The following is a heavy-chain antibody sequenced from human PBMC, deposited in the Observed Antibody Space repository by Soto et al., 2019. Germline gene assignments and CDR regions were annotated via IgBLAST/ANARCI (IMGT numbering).Heavy chain of an antibody. Sequence: LRLSCAASGFTFSSYGMHWVRQAPGKGLEWVAVIWYDGSNKYYADSVKGRFTISRDNSKNTLYLQMNSLRAEDTAVYYCARDLLYDSSGFDYWGQGTLVTVSS. CDR2: IWYDGSNK. J-gene: IGHJ4*02. CDR3: ARDLLYDSSGFDY. D-gene: IGHD3-22*01. CDR1: GFTFSSYG. V-gene: IGHV3-33*01.